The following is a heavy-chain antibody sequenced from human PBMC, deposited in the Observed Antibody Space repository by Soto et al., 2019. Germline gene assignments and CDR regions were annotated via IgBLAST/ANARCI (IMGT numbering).Heavy chain of an antibody. Sequence: PGGSLRLSCAASGFTFSSLAMSWVRQAPGKGLEWVSAISGSGGSTYYAGSVKGRFTISRDNSKNTLYLQMNSLRAEDTAVYYCANHRLWFGEFMYYFDYWGQGTLVTVS. D-gene: IGHD3-10*01. V-gene: IGHV3-23*01. CDR3: ANHRLWFGEFMYYFDY. CDR1: GFTFSSLA. CDR2: ISGSGGST. J-gene: IGHJ4*02.